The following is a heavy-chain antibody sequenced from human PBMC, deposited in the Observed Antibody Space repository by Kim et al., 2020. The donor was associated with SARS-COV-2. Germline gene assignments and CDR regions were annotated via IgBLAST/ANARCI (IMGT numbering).Heavy chain of an antibody. D-gene: IGHD2-2*02. CDR2: INHSGST. Sequence: SETLSLTCAVYGGSFSGYYWSWIRQPPGKGLEWIGEINHSGSTNYNPSLKSRVTISVDTSKNQFSLKLSSVTAADTAVYYCARGVPAAKPYFDYWGQGTL. V-gene: IGHV4-34*01. CDR1: GGSFSGYY. J-gene: IGHJ4*02. CDR3: ARGVPAAKPYFDY.